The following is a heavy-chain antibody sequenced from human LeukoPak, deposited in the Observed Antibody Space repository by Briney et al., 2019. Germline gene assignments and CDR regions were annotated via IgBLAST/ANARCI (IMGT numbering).Heavy chain of an antibody. V-gene: IGHV1-46*01. Sequence: ASVKVSCKASGYTFTSYHIHWVRQAPGQGLEWMGIINPSAGNTRYAQKFQGRVTMTRDTSTSTVDMELSSLTSEDTAVYYCARELGATFYFDHWGQGTLVTVSS. CDR2: INPSAGNT. CDR1: GYTFTSYH. D-gene: IGHD1-26*01. CDR3: ARELGATFYFDH. J-gene: IGHJ4*02.